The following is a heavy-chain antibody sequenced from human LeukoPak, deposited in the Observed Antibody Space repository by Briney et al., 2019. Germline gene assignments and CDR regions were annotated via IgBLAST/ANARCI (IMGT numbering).Heavy chain of an antibody. CDR2: ISYTRNT. CDR1: GGSTTSSS. CDR3: ARDSGNYGGDWFDP. D-gene: IGHD1-26*01. V-gene: IGHV4-59*01. J-gene: IGHJ5*02. Sequence: PSETLSLTCTVSGGSTTSSSWPWLPHAPGPGLEWIGHISYTRNTNYNPSLKSRVTLSVDTSKNQFSLNLSAVTAADTARDYCARDSGNYGGDWFDPWGQGTLVTVSS.